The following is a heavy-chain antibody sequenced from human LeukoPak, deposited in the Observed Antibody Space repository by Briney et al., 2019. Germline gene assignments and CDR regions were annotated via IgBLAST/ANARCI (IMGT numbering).Heavy chain of an antibody. CDR3: ARDLEGYGGNFDY. V-gene: IGHV3-9*01. CDR1: GFTFDDYA. CDR2: ISWNSGSI. J-gene: IGHJ4*02. Sequence: GGSLRLSCAASGFTFDDYAMHWVRQAPGKGLEWVSGISWNSGSIGYADSVKGRFTISRDNAKNSLYLQMNSLRAEDTAVYYCARDLEGYGGNFDYWGQGTLVTVSS. D-gene: IGHD4-23*01.